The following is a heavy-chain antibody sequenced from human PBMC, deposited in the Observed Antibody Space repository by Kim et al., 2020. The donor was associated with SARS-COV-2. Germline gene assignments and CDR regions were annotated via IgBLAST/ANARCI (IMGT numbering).Heavy chain of an antibody. J-gene: IGHJ4*02. CDR2: SSVTDAI. CDR1: GFTFTTYN. V-gene: IGHV3-48*02. Sequence: GGSLRLSCAASGFTFTTYNMNWVRQAPGKGREWISYSSVTDAIYYAYSVKGRFTISRDYAKNSLDLQMNSLRDEDTAVYYCARDWNWGIDVWGQGTLVTVSS. D-gene: IGHD7-27*01. CDR3: ARDWNWGIDV.